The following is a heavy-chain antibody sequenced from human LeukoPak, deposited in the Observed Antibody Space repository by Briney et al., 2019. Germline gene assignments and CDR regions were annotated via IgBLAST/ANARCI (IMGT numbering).Heavy chain of an antibody. D-gene: IGHD6-13*01. CDR3: ARVRYGGGSIAAAGTLDY. J-gene: IGHJ4*02. CDR2: IYHSGST. Sequence: SETLSLTCTVSGYSISSGYYWGWIRQPPGKGLEWIGSIYHSGSTYYNPSLKSRVTISVDTSKNQFSLKLSSVTAADTAVYYCARVRYGGGSIAAAGTLDYWGQGTLVTVSS. CDR1: GYSISSGYY. V-gene: IGHV4-38-2*02.